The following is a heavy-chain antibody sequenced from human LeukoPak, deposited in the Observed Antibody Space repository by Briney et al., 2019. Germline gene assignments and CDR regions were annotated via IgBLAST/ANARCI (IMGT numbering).Heavy chain of an antibody. Sequence: GASGKVSCKASGYTFTSYDINWVRQATGQGLEWMGWMNPNSGNTGYAQKFQGRVTMTRNTSISTAYMELSSLRSEDTAVYYCARGGQYSSGWYGPYYFDYWGQGTLVTVSS. J-gene: IGHJ4*02. CDR2: MNPNSGNT. D-gene: IGHD6-19*01. V-gene: IGHV1-8*01. CDR3: ARGGQYSSGWYGPYYFDY. CDR1: GYTFTSYD.